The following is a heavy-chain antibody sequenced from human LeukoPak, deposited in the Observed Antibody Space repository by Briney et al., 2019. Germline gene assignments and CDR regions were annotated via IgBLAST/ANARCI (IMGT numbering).Heavy chain of an antibody. D-gene: IGHD3-9*01. Sequence: SVKVSCKTPENTFTRYGITWVRQAPGQGPEWMGRIIPISGTTNYAQKFQGRVTITTDKSTSTAYMELSSLRSEDTAVYYCARNPAGNYDILTGYDYSDYWGQGTLVTVSS. CDR3: ARNPAGNYDILTGYDYSDY. CDR1: ENTFTRYG. CDR2: IIPISGTT. J-gene: IGHJ4*02. V-gene: IGHV1-69*05.